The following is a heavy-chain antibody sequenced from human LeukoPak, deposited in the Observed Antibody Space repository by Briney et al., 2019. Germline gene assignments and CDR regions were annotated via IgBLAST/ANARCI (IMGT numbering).Heavy chain of an antibody. CDR3: TRENRPFCPFAY. CDR2: ISHSGTT. Sequence: SEALSLTCAVSGGSIDITNYWSWVRQAPGKGLEWIGEISHSGTTNYSPSLRSRVAMSLDRANNQFSLNLTSVTDADTAVYYCTRENRPFCPFAYWGQGVLVTVSS. V-gene: IGHV4-4*02. D-gene: IGHD2/OR15-2a*01. CDR1: GGSIDITNY. J-gene: IGHJ4*02.